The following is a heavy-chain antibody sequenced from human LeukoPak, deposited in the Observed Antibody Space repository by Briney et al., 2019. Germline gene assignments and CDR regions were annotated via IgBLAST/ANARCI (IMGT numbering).Heavy chain of an antibody. CDR1: GYTFTSYG. J-gene: IGHJ4*02. V-gene: IGHV1-18*01. CDR3: ARGPDYYGSGSSIFDY. CDR2: ISAYNGNT. D-gene: IGHD3-10*01. Sequence: RASVKVSCKASGYTFTSYGISWVRQAPGQGLEWMGWISAYNGNTNYAQKLQGRVTMTTDTSTSTAYMELRSLRSDDTAVYYCARGPDYYGSGSSIFDYWGQGTLVTVSS.